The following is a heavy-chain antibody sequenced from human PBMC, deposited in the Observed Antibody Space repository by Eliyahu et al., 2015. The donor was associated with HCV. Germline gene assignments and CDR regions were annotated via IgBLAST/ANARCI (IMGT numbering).Heavy chain of an antibody. J-gene: IGHJ3*02. Sequence: EVQLVESGGGLVQPGGSLRLACAASGFTFSSYWMSWVRQAPGKGLEWVANIKQDGSEKYYVDSVKGRITISRDNAKNSLYLQMNSLRAEDTAVYYCAREGARTIRFAGAFDIWGQGTMVTVSS. CDR3: AREGARTIRFAGAFDI. CDR1: GFTFSSYW. D-gene: IGHD3-10*01. V-gene: IGHV3-7*01. CDR2: IKQDGSEK.